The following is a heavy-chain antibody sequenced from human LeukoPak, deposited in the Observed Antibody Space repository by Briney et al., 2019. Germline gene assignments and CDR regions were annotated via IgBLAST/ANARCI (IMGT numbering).Heavy chain of an antibody. D-gene: IGHD2-2*01. CDR2: ISWNSGSI. J-gene: IGHJ1*01. Sequence: GGSLRLSCAASGFTFDDYAMHWVRQAPGKGLEWVSGISWNSGSIGYADSVKGRFTISRDNAKNSLYLQTNSLRAEDTALYYCAKDPAAMGEYFQHWGQGTLVTVSS. CDR3: AKDPAAMGEYFQH. CDR1: GFTFDDYA. V-gene: IGHV3-9*01.